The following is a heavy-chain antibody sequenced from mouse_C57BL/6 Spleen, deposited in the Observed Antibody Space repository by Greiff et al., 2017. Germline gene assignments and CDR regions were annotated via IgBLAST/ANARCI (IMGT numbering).Heavy chain of an antibody. CDR2: IDPETGGP. CDR1: GYTFTDYE. CDR3: TRSWPLGYYAMDY. V-gene: IGHV1-15*01. Sequence: QVQLQQSGAELVRPGASVTLSCKASGYTFTDYEMHWVKQTPVHGLEWIGAIDPETGGPAYNQKFKGKAILTADKSSSTAYMELRSLTSEDSAVYYCTRSWPLGYYAMDYWGQGTSVTVSS. J-gene: IGHJ4*01.